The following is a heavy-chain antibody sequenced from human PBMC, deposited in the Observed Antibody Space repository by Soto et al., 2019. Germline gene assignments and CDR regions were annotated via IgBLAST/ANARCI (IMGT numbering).Heavy chain of an antibody. V-gene: IGHV1-69*06. D-gene: IGHD6-6*01. CDR2: IIPIFGTA. J-gene: IGHJ4*02. CDR1: GGTFSSYA. CDR3: ARERQSARESSTPFDY. Sequence: QVQLVQSGAEVKKRGSSVKVSCKASGGTFSSYAISWVRQAPGQGVEWMGGIIPIFGTANYAQKFKGRDTITADKYTSKAYIEPNSLRTQDTTVYYYARERQSARESSTPFDYWGQGTLVTVSS.